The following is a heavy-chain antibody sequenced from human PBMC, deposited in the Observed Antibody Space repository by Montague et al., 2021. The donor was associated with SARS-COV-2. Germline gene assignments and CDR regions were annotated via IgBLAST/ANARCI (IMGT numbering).Heavy chain of an antibody. D-gene: IGHD4-17*01. J-gene: IGHJ6*01. CDR3: ARDNYGDWGYYGLDV. V-gene: IGHV4-59*01. CDR1: GGSIGTYY. Sequence: SETLSLTCTVSGGSIGTYYWNLIRQSPGKGLEWLGYIYYTGSTKYSPSLKSRVTISMDTSRDQLSLRLKSVTAADTAVYYCARDNYGDWGYYGLDVWGQGTTVIVSS. CDR2: IYYTGST.